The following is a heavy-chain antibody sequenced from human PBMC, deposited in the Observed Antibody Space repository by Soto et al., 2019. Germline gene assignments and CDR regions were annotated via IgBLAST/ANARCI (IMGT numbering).Heavy chain of an antibody. J-gene: IGHJ4*02. V-gene: IGHV3-30*03. CDR2: ISYDGSNK. CDR3: ARESYYYDSSGLDY. CDR1: GFTFSSYG. D-gene: IGHD3-22*01. Sequence: QVQLVESGGGVVQPGRSLRLSCAASGFTFSSYGMHWVRQAPGKGLEWVAVISYDGSNKYYADSVKGRFTISRDNSKNTLYLQMNSLRAEDTAVYYCARESYYYDSSGLDYWGQGTLVTVSS.